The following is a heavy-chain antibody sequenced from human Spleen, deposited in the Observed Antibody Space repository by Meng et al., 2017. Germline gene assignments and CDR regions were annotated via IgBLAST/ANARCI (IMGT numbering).Heavy chain of an antibody. J-gene: IGHJ5*02. V-gene: IGHV4-34*02. CDR1: GGSFSDYY. CDR3: AGCVATAGTGFDP. D-gene: IGHD6-13*01. Sequence: QVQLKQWGAGLLKPSETLSLTCVVSGGSFSDYYWSWIRQPPGKGLEWIGEINHSGSTNYNPSLESRVTISVDKSRNQFSLKLSSVTAADTAVYYCAGCVATAGTGFDPWGQGTLVTVSS. CDR2: INHSGST.